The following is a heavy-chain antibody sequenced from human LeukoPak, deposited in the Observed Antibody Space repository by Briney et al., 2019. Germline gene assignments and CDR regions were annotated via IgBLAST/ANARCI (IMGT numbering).Heavy chain of an antibody. CDR3: ARVRNYNPYYFDY. CDR2: IYYSGST. CDR1: GGSISSGGYY. D-gene: IGHD3-10*01. Sequence: SQTLSLTCTVSGGSISSGGYYWSWIRQHPGKGLEWIGYIYYSGSTYYNPSLKSRVTMSVDTSKNQFSLKLSSVTAADTAVYYCARVRNYNPYYFDYWGQGSLVTDSS. J-gene: IGHJ4*02. V-gene: IGHV4-31*03.